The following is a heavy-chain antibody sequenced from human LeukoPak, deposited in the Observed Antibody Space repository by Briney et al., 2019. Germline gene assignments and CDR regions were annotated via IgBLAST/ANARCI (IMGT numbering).Heavy chain of an antibody. J-gene: IGHJ4*02. CDR1: GFTSSSYG. Sequence: PGGSLRLSCAASGFTSSSYGMSWVRQAPGKGLEWVSAISGSGGSTYYADSVKGRFTISRDNSKNTLYLQMNSLRAEGTAVYYCAKEVAGTAWVFDYWGQGTLVTVSP. V-gene: IGHV3-23*01. CDR3: AKEVAGTAWVFDY. D-gene: IGHD6-19*01. CDR2: ISGSGGST.